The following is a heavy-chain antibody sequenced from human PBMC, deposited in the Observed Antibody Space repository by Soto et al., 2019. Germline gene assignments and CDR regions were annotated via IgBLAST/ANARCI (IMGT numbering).Heavy chain of an antibody. CDR1: GFTFSSYG. V-gene: IGHV3-33*01. D-gene: IGHD3-3*01. CDR2: IWYDGSNK. Sequence: QVQLVESGGGVVQPGRSLRLSCAASGFTFSSYGMHWVRQAPGKGLEWVAVIWYDGSNKYYADSVKGRFTISRDNSKNTLYLQMNSLRAEDTAVYYCARYYDFWSGFGSSFDYWGQGTLVTVSS. J-gene: IGHJ4*02. CDR3: ARYYDFWSGFGSSFDY.